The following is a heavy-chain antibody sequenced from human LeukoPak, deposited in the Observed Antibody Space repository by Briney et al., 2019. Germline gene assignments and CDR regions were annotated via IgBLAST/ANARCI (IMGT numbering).Heavy chain of an antibody. D-gene: IGHD3-3*01. CDR2: IYTSGST. J-gene: IGHJ5*02. CDR1: GGSISSYY. CDR3: ARDLRAQDNWFHP. V-gene: IGHV4-4*09. Sequence: SETLSLTCTVSGGSISSYYWSWIRQPPGKGLEWIGYIYTSGSTNYNPSLKSRVTMSGDTSKNQFSLKLSSVTAADTAVYYCARDLRAQDNWFHPWGQGTLVTVSS.